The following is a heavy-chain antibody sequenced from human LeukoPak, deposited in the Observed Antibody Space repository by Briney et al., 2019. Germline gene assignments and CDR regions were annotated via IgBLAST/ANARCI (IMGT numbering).Heavy chain of an antibody. CDR1: GFTFSSYS. CDR2: ISSSSSYI. CDR3: ARPTQDSSGYYMTYYYYYGMDV. J-gene: IGHJ6*02. D-gene: IGHD3-22*01. Sequence: PGGSLRLSCAASGFTFSSYSMNWVRQAPGKGLEWVSSISSSSSYIYYADSVKGRFTISRDNAKNSLYLQMNSLRAEDTAVYYYARPTQDSSGYYMTYYYYYGMDVWGQGTTVTVSS. V-gene: IGHV3-21*01.